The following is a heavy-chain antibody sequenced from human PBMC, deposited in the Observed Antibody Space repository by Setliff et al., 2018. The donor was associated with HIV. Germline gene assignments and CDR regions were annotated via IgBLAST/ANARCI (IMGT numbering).Heavy chain of an antibody. J-gene: IGHJ4*02. V-gene: IGHV3-21*01. CDR3: ARGDSFVYSYVYPDY. CDR1: GFSFSRYT. D-gene: IGHD3-22*01. Sequence: GGSLRLSCVASGFSFSRYTMMWVRQAPGKGLEWVSSIASNLNYRYADSVKGRFTISRDNTKNSLYLQMNSLRAEDTAVYYCARGDSFVYSYVYPDYWGQGTLVTVSS. CDR2: IASNLNYR.